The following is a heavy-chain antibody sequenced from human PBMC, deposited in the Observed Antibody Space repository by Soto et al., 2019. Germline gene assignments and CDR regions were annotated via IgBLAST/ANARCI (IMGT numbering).Heavy chain of an antibody. CDR2: INHSGGT. J-gene: IGHJ4*02. CDR1: GGSFSGYY. V-gene: IGHV4-34*01. D-gene: IGHD2-2*01. Sequence: QVQLQQWGAGLLKPSETLSLTCAVYGGSFSGYYWSWIRQPPGKGLEWIGEINHSGGTNSNPSLNSRITISVDTYKNPFSLKLSSVTAADTAVYYCARGYCSSNSCYPYFDYWGQGTLVPVSS. CDR3: ARGYCSSNSCYPYFDY.